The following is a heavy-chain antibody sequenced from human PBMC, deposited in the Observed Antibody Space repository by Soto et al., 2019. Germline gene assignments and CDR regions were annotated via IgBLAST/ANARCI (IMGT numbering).Heavy chain of an antibody. CDR3: ARWNGGYSYGYFYYYGMDV. CDR1: GFTFSSYS. V-gene: IGHV3-48*02. J-gene: IGHJ6*02. CDR2: ISSSSSTI. Sequence: GGSLRLSCAASGFTFSSYSMNWVRQAPGKGLEWVSYISSSSSTIYYADSVKGRFTISRDNAKNSLYLQMNSLRDEDTAVCYCARWNGGYSYGYFYYYGMDVWGQGTTVTVSS. D-gene: IGHD5-18*01.